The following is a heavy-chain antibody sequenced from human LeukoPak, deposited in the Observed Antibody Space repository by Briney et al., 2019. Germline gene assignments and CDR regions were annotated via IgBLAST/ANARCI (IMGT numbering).Heavy chain of an antibody. D-gene: IGHD6-19*01. Sequence: ASVKVSCKASGYTFTGYYMHWVRQAPGQGLEWMGWINPNSGGTNYAQKFQGRVTMTRDTSISTAYMELSRLRSDDTAVDYCARDRGWYPYYFDYWGQGTLVTGSS. J-gene: IGHJ4*02. V-gene: IGHV1-2*02. CDR3: ARDRGWYPYYFDY. CDR2: INPNSGGT. CDR1: GYTFTGYY.